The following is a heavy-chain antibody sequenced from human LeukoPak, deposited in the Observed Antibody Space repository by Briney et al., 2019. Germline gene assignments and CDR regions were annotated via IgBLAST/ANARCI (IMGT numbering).Heavy chain of an antibody. Sequence: PGGSLRLSCAASGFTASSNYMSWVRQAPGKGLEWVSRINSDGSSTSYADSVKGRFTISRDNAKNTVYLQMNSLRAEDTAVYYCARVPGTSDYWGQGTLVTVSS. J-gene: IGHJ4*02. V-gene: IGHV3-74*01. CDR2: INSDGSST. CDR1: GFTASSNY. D-gene: IGHD1-1*01. CDR3: ARVPGTSDY.